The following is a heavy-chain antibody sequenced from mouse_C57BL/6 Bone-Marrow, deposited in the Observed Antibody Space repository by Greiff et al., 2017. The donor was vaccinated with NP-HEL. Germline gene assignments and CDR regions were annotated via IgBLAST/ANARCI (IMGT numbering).Heavy chain of an antibody. V-gene: IGHV1-80*01. CDR2: IYPGDGDT. J-gene: IGHJ3*01. Sequence: QVQLQESGAELVKPGASVKISCKASGYAFSSYWMNWVKQRPGKGLEWIGQIYPGDGDTNYNGKFKDKASLTADKSSSTAYVPLSSLTAEDAAVYFCARGAYGGQGTLVTVSA. CDR1: GYAFSSYW. CDR3: ARGAY.